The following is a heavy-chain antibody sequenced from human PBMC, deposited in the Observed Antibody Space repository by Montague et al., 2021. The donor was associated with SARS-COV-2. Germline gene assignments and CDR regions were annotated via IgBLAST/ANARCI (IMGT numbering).Heavy chain of an antibody. J-gene: IGHJ6*02. CDR1: GFTFSSYW. D-gene: IGHD5-18*01. CDR2: IKQDGSEK. Sequence: SLRLSCAASGFTFSSYWMSWVRQAPGKGLEWVANIKQDGSEKYYVDSAKGRFTISRDNAKNSLYLQMNRLRAEDTAVYYCAREGYSYGFGGYYYYYGMDVWGQGTTVTVSS. CDR3: AREGYSYGFGGYYYYYGMDV. V-gene: IGHV3-7*03.